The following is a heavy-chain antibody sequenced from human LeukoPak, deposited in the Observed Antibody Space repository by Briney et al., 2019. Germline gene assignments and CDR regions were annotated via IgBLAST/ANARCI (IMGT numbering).Heavy chain of an antibody. CDR1: GFTFSSYW. V-gene: IGHV3-7*03. D-gene: IGHD3-22*01. J-gene: IGHJ1*01. CDR2: IKQDGSEK. CDR3: ARDGTYYYDSSGYYAEYFQH. Sequence: GGSLRLSCAASGFTFSSYWMSWVRQAPGKGLEWVANIKQDGSEKYYVDSVKGRFTISRDNAKNSLYLQMNSLRAEDTAVYYCARDGTYYYDSSGYYAEYFQHWGQGTLVTVSS.